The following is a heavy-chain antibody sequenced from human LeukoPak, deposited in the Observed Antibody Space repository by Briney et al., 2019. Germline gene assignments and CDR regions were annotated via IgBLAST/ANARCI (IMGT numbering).Heavy chain of an antibody. CDR1: GGTFSRYS. V-gene: IGHV1-69*13. CDR2: IIPIFGTA. Sequence: ASVKVSCKASGGTFSRYSISWVRQAPGQGLEWMGGIIPIFGTANYAQKFQGRVTITADESTSTAYMELSSLRSEDTAVFYCARISLGAIWGYYYGMDVWGQGTTVTVSS. CDR3: ARISLGAIWGYYYGMDV. J-gene: IGHJ6*02. D-gene: IGHD1-26*01.